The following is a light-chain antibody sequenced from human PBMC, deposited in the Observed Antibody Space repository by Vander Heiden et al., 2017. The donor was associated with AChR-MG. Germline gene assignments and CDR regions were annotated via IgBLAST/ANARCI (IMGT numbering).Light chain of an antibody. Sequence: DIQMTQSPSSLSASVGDRVTITCQASQDISNYLNWYQQKPGKAPKLLIYESSNLETGVPSRFSGSGSGTDFTFTISSLQPEDIATYYCQQDYKVPIFTFGPGTKVDIK. CDR3: QQDYKVPIFT. CDR2: ESS. CDR1: QDISNY. J-gene: IGKJ3*01. V-gene: IGKV1-33*01.